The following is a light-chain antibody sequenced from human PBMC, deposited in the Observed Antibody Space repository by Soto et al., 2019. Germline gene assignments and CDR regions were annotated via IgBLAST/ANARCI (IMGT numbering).Light chain of an antibody. CDR3: QSYDSSLSGFVV. Sequence: QSALTQPASVSGSPEQSITISCTGTSSDVGDYNYVSWYQQHPGKAPKLMIYDVSNRPSGVSNRFSGSKSGTSASLAITGLQAEDEADYYCQSYDSSLSGFVVFGGGTKLTVL. J-gene: IGLJ2*01. V-gene: IGLV2-14*01. CDR2: DVS. CDR1: SSDVGDYNY.